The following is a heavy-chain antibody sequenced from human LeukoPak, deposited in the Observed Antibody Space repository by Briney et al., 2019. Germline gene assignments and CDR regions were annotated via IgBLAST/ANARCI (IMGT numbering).Heavy chain of an antibody. CDR1: GGSFNDYY. J-gene: IGHJ4*02. V-gene: IGHV4-34*01. CDR2: INHSGST. D-gene: IGHD5-18*01. CDR3: TRCQYTHGCFDS. Sequence: PSETLSLTCAVYGGSFNDYYWTWIRQSPGKGLEWIGEINHSGSTSYNPSLKSRVTISVDASKSQFSLKLNSVTAADKAVYYCTRCQYTHGCFDSWGQGTVVTVSS.